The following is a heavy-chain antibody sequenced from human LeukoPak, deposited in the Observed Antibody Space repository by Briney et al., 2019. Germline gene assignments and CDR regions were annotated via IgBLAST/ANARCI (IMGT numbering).Heavy chain of an antibody. D-gene: IGHD2-15*01. CDR3: AAEGYCSGGSCSRSYYYYGMDV. Sequence: ASVKVSCKVSGYTLTELSMHWVRQAPGKGLEWMGGFDPEDGETIYAQKFKGRVTMTEDTSTDTAYMELSSLRSEDTAVYYCAAEGYCSGGSCSRSYYYYGMDVWGQGTTVTVSS. J-gene: IGHJ6*02. CDR2: FDPEDGET. V-gene: IGHV1-24*01. CDR1: GYTLTELS.